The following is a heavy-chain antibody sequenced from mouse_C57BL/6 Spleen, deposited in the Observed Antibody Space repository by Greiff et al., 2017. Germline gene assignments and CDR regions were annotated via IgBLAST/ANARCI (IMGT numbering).Heavy chain of an antibody. V-gene: IGHV1-81*01. CDR2: IYPRSGNT. CDR3: ARLGYGYDGRYYFDY. J-gene: IGHJ2*01. D-gene: IGHD2-2*01. Sequence: QVQLQQSGAELARPGASVKLSCKASGYTFTSYGISWVKQRTGQGLEWIGEIYPRSGNTYYNEKFKGKATLTADKSSSTAYMELRSLTSEDSAVYFCARLGYGYDGRYYFDYWGQGTTLTVSS. CDR1: GYTFTSYG.